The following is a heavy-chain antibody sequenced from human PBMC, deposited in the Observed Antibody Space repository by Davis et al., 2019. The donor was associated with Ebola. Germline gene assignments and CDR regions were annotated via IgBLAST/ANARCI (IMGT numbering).Heavy chain of an antibody. CDR3: AHVRSGIQLWFDPFDY. CDR2: IFSNDEK. J-gene: IGHJ4*02. CDR1: GFPLSNARMG. V-gene: IGHV2-26*01. Sequence: SGPTLVKPTETLTLTCTVSGFPLSNARMGVSWIRQPPGKALEWLAHIFSNDEKSYSTSLKSRLTITKDTSKNQVVLTMTNMDPVDTATYYCAHVRSGIQLWFDPFDYWGQGTLVTVSS. D-gene: IGHD5-18*01.